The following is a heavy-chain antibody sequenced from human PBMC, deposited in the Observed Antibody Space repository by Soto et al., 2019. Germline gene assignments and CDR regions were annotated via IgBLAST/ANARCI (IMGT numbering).Heavy chain of an antibody. CDR1: GFTFSSYS. D-gene: IGHD2-15*01. Sequence: PGGSLRLSCAASGFTFSSYSMNWVRQAPGKGLEWVSSISSSSGTIYYADSVKGRFTISRDNAKNTLYLQMNSLRAEDTAVYYCAKDIVVVVAATFDYWGQGTLVTVSS. J-gene: IGHJ4*02. V-gene: IGHV3-48*01. CDR3: AKDIVVVVAATFDY. CDR2: ISSSSGTI.